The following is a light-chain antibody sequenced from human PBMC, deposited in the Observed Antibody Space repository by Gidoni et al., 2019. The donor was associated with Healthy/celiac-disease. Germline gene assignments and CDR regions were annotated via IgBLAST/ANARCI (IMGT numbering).Light chain of an antibody. CDR1: QSVLYSSNNKNY. CDR3: QQYYSIPPT. V-gene: IGKV4-1*01. J-gene: IGKJ1*01. CDR2: WAS. Sequence: DIVMTQSPDSLAVSLGERATINCKSSQSVLYSSNNKNYLAWYQQKPGQPPKLLIYWASTRESGVPDRFSGSGSGTDFTLTISSLQAEDLAVYYCQQYYSIPPTFGQGTKVEIK.